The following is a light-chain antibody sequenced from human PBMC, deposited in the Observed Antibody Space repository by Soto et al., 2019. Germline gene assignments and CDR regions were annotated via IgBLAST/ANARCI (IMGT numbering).Light chain of an antibody. CDR2: GNS. V-gene: IGLV1-40*01. J-gene: IGLJ1*01. Sequence: QSVLTQPPSVSGAPGQRVTISCTGSSSNIGAGYDVHWYQQLPGTAPKLLIYGNSNRPSGVPDRFSGSKSGASASLAITALQAEDEADYYFQSYDSSLSGSYVFGTGTKVTV. CDR3: QSYDSSLSGSYV. CDR1: SSNIGAGYD.